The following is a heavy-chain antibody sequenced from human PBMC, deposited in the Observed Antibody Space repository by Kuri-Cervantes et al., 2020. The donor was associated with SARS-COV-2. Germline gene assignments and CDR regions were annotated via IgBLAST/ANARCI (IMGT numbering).Heavy chain of an antibody. D-gene: IGHD1-1*01. V-gene: IGHV3-9*01. J-gene: IGHJ4*02. CDR2: ISWNGGSI. CDR1: GFSFDDYA. Sequence: GGSLRLSCAASGFSFDDYAMHWVRQVPGQDLEWVSRISWNGGSIGYAVSVKGRFTISRDNAKNMLFLQMNSLRAEDTAVYYCVRDGDHWNFDYWGQGTLVTVSS. CDR3: VRDGDHWNFDY.